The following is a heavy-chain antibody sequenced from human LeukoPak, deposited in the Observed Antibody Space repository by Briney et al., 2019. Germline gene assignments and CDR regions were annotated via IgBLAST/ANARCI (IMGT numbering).Heavy chain of an antibody. D-gene: IGHD3-9*01. CDR3: ARSDYDILPGYWPGPASKGVTFDY. Sequence: SETLSLTCTGSGGSISSSSYYWGWIRQPPGKGLEWIGRIYYSGSTYYNPSLKSLVTISVDTSKNQFSLKLSSVTAADTAVYYCARSDYDILPGYWPGPASKGVTFDYWGQGTLVTVSS. CDR2: IYYSGST. V-gene: IGHV4-39*01. J-gene: IGHJ4*02. CDR1: GGSISSSSYY.